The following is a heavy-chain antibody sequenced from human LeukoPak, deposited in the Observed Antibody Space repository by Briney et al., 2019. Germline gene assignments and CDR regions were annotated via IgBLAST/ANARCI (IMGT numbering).Heavy chain of an antibody. V-gene: IGHV5-51*01. J-gene: IGHJ4*02. D-gene: IGHD3-22*01. CDR1: GSRFTSYW. Sequence: GESLKISCKGSGSRFTSYWIGWVRQMPGKGLEWMGIIYPGDSDTRYSPSFQGQVTISADKSISTAYLQWSSLKASDTAMYYCARLYHDSSGYFDYWGQGTLVTVSS. CDR2: IYPGDSDT. CDR3: ARLYHDSSGYFDY.